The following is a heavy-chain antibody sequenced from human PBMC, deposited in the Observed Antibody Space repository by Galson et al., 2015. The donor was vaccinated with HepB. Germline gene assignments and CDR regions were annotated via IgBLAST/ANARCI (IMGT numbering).Heavy chain of an antibody. J-gene: IGHJ4*02. Sequence: SCKAFGYTFTSHTFSWVRQAPGQGLEWMGWISAYNGNTNYAQKFQDRVTMTTDTSASTAYMELRSLRSDDTAVYYCARDLSLDYWGQGTLVTVSS. CDR1: GYTFTSHT. CDR2: ISAYNGNT. V-gene: IGHV1-18*04. D-gene: IGHD3-3*02. CDR3: ARDLSLDY.